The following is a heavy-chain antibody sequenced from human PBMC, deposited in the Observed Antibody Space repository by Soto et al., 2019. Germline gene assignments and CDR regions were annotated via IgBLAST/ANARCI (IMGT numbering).Heavy chain of an antibody. CDR2: IIPNSGGT. J-gene: IGHJ4*02. CDR3: ARDTAAAGYFDY. V-gene: IGHV1-2*04. D-gene: IGHD6-13*01. CDR1: GGTFSSYA. Sequence: ASVKVSCKASGGTFSSYAISWVRQAPGQGLEWMGGIIPNSGGTNYAQKFQGWVTMTRDTSISTAYMELSRLRSDDTAVYYCARDTAAAGYFDYWAREPWSPSPQ.